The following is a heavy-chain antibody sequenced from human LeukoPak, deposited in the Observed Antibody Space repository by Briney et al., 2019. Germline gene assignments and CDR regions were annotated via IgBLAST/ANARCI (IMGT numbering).Heavy chain of an antibody. Sequence: GGSLRLSCAASGFTFSDYYMSWIRQAPGKGLEWVANIKQDGSEKYYVDSVKGRFTISRDNAKNSLYLQMNSLRAEDTAVYYCARDWDYYGSGSYLGYWGQGTLVTVSS. CDR3: ARDWDYYGSGSYLGY. CDR2: IKQDGSEK. D-gene: IGHD3-10*01. V-gene: IGHV3-7*01. J-gene: IGHJ4*02. CDR1: GFTFSDYY.